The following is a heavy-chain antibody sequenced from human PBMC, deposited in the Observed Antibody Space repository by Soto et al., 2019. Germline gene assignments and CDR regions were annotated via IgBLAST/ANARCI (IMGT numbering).Heavy chain of an antibody. CDR2: ISSSSSYI. Sequence: GGSLRLSCAASGFTFSSYIMNWVRQAPGKGLEWVSSISSSSSYIYYADSVKGQFTISRDNAKNSLYLQTNSLRAEDTAVYYCAILFLARIAVAGSGDYWRQGTLVTVSS. J-gene: IGHJ4*02. D-gene: IGHD6-19*01. CDR1: GFTFSSYI. CDR3: AILFLARIAVAGSGDY. V-gene: IGHV3-21*01.